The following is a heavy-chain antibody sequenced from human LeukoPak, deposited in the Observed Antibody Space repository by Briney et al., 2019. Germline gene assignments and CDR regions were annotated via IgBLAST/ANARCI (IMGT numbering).Heavy chain of an antibody. CDR1: GYSFTTYG. D-gene: IGHD2-2*01. Sequence: ASVKVSCKASGYSFTTYGISWVRQAPGEGLEWMGWISAYNGNTNYAQKYQGRVTTTTDTSTSTAYMELRSLRSDDTAVYYCARDSLNIGYCSSTSCLPPDHWGQGTLVTVSS. CDR3: ARDSLNIGYCSSTSCLPPDH. V-gene: IGHV1-18*01. CDR2: ISAYNGNT. J-gene: IGHJ4*02.